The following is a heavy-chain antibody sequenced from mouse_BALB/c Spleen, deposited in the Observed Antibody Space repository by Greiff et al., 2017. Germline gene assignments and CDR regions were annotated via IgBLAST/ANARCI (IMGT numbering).Heavy chain of an antibody. D-gene: IGHD3-2*02. V-gene: IGHV1S132*01. Sequence: VQLQQSGAELVKPGASVKLSCKTSGYTFTSYWIQWVKQRPGQGLGWIGEIFPGTGTTYYNEKFKGKATLTIDTSSSTAYMQLSSLTSEDSAVYFCARSGGNYFDYWGQGTTLTVSS. CDR1: GYTFTSYW. CDR2: IFPGTGTT. CDR3: ARSGGNYFDY. J-gene: IGHJ2*01.